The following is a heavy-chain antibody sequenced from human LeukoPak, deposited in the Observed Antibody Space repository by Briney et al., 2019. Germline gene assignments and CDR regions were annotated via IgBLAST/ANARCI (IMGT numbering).Heavy chain of an antibody. D-gene: IGHD6-6*01. Sequence: PSETLSLTCAVYGGSFSGYYWSWIRQPPGKGLEWIGRVSHTGSTDYNPSLRSRVIVSVDTSKDQFSLKLSSVTAADTAVYYCARDRSSFFFDYWGQGTLVTVSS. CDR3: ARDRSSFFFDY. J-gene: IGHJ4*02. CDR2: VSHTGST. CDR1: GGSFSGYY. V-gene: IGHV4-34*01.